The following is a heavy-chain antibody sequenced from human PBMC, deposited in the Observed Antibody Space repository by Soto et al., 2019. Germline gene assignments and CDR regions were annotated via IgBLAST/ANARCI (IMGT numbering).Heavy chain of an antibody. J-gene: IGHJ6*02. CDR2: ISACNGNT. CDR3: ARQLLRFLEWLPYGMDV. CDR1: GCTFTSYG. Sequence: ASVKVSCKASGCTFTSYGISWVRQAPGQGLEWMGWISACNGNTNYAQKLQGRVTMTTDTSTSTAYMELRSLRSDDTAVYYCARQLLRFLEWLPYGMDVWGQGTTVTVSS. D-gene: IGHD3-3*01. V-gene: IGHV1-18*04.